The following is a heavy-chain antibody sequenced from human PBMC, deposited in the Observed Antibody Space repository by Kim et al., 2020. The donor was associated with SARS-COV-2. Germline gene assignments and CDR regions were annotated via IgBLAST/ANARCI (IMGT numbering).Heavy chain of an antibody. CDR3: VKTNYDSSGYYPGY. V-gene: IGHV3-23*03. J-gene: IGHJ1*01. Sequence: ADSVKGRFTLSRDNSKNTLYLQTNSLGAEDTALYYCVKTNYDSSGYYPGYWGRGTLVTVSS. D-gene: IGHD3-22*01.